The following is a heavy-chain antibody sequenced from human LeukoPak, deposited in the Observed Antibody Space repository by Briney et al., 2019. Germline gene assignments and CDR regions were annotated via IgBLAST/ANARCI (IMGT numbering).Heavy chain of an antibody. CDR1: GFTFSIYE. J-gene: IGHJ4*02. Sequence: GGSLRLSCAASGFTFSIYEMNWARQAPGKGLEWVANIKQDGSEKYYVDSVKRRFTISRDNANNSLFLQMDSLRVEDTAVYYCARGWSQFDYWGRGTLVTVSS. V-gene: IGHV3-7*01. D-gene: IGHD6-13*01. CDR3: ARGWSQFDY. CDR2: IKQDGSEK.